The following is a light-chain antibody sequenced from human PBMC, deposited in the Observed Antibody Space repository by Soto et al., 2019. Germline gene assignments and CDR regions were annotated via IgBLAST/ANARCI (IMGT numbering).Light chain of an antibody. CDR1: NIGSKS. CDR2: DDN. V-gene: IGLV3-21*02. J-gene: IGLJ1*01. CDR3: QVWDSSSDPSYG. Sequence: SYALTQPPSVSVAPGQTARITCGGNNIGSKSVHWYQQKPGQAPVLVVYDDNDRPTGIPERFSGSNSGNTATLTISRVEAGDEADYYCQVWDSSSDPSYGFGTGTRSPS.